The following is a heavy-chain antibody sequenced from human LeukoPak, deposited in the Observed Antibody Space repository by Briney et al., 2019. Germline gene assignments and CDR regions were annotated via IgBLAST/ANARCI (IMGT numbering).Heavy chain of an antibody. D-gene: IGHD5-18*01. CDR1: GYTFTGYY. V-gene: IGHV1-2*02. J-gene: IGHJ4*02. CDR3: ARVGIQLWLRAFDY. CDR2: INPNSGGT. Sequence: GASVKVSCKASGYTFTGYYMHWVRQAPGQGLEGMGWINPNSGGTNYAQKFQGRVTMTRDTSISTAYMELSRLRSDDTAVYYCARVGIQLWLRAFDYWGQGTLVTVSS.